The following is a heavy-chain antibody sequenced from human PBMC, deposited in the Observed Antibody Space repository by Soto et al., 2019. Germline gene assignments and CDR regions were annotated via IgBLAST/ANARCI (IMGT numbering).Heavy chain of an antibody. CDR3: ARRTVVNVFDY. CDR1: GFTFSTYS. CDR2: ISSSSTTI. V-gene: IGHV3-48*01. Sequence: EVQLAESGGGLVQPGGSLRLSCAASGFTFSTYSMNWVRQAPGKGLEWISYISSSSTTIYYADSVKGRFTISRDNAKNSLYLQMNCRRAEDTAVYCGARRTVVNVFDYWGQGALVTVSS. J-gene: IGHJ4*02. D-gene: IGHD2-15*01.